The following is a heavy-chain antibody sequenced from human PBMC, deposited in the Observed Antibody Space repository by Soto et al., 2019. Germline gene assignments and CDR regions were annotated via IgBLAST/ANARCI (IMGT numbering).Heavy chain of an antibody. CDR2: IYYSGST. CDR1: GGSISNYY. Sequence: SETLCLTCTVSGGSISNYYWTWIRQPPGKGLEWIGYIYYSGSTNYNPSLKSRVTISVDTSKNQFSLSLSSVTTADTAVYYCARHRRSSSWLDYWGQGTLVTVSS. J-gene: IGHJ4*02. D-gene: IGHD6-13*01. V-gene: IGHV4-59*01. CDR3: ARHRRSSSWLDY.